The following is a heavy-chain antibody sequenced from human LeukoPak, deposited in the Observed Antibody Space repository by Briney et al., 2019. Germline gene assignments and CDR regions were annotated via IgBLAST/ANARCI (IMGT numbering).Heavy chain of an antibody. Sequence: GGSLRLSCAASGFTLGSYWMAWVRQAPGKELEWVATTKDDGSQKYYVDSVKGRFTISRDNAKNSLYLQMNSLRAEDTAIYYCVRDRGTYRPIDYWGQGTLVTVSS. CDR1: GFTLGSYW. V-gene: IGHV3-7*03. D-gene: IGHD1-26*01. CDR2: TKDDGSQK. CDR3: VRDRGTYRPIDY. J-gene: IGHJ4*02.